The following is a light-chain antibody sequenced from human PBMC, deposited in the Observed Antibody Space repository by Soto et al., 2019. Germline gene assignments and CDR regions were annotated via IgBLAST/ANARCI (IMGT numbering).Light chain of an antibody. CDR2: DTS. J-gene: IGLJ2*01. CDR3: LLSYSGARSHVV. CDR1: TGAVTSGHY. V-gene: IGLV7-46*01. Sequence: QAVVTQEPSLTVSPGGTVTLTCGSSTGAVTSGHYPYWFQQKPGQAPRTLIYDTSNKHSWTPARLSGSLLGGKAALTLSGAQPEDEAEYYCLLSYSGARSHVVFGGGTKLTVL.